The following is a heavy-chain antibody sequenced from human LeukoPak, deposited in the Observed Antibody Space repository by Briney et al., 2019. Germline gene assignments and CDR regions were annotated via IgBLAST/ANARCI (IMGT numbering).Heavy chain of an antibody. D-gene: IGHD5-18*01. CDR1: GFTFSSYA. V-gene: IGHV3-30-3*01. CDR2: ISYDGSNK. J-gene: IGHJ4*02. CDR3: ARKARGYSYGVVDY. Sequence: GGSLRLSCAASGFTFSSYAMHWVRQAPGKGLEWVAVISYDGSNKYYADSVKGRFTISRDNSKNTLYLQMNSLRAEDTAVYYCARKARGYSYGVVDYWGQGTLVTVSS.